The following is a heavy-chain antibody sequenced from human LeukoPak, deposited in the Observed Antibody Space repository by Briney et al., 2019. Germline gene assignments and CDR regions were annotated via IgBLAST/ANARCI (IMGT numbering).Heavy chain of an antibody. J-gene: IGHJ6*02. V-gene: IGHV3-7*03. CDR1: GFTFTTYA. CDR3: ARGGGLDV. Sequence: GGSLRLSCVASGFTFTTYAMIWVRQAPGKGLEWVASINHNGNVNYYVDSVKGRFTISRDNAKNSLYLQMSNLRAEDTAVYFCARGGGLDVWGQGATVTVSS. CDR2: INHNGNVN. D-gene: IGHD3-16*01.